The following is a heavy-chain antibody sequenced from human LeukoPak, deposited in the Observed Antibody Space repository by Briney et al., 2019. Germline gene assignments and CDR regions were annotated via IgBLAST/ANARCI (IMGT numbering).Heavy chain of an antibody. V-gene: IGHV1-46*01. CDR2: INPSGGST. CDR1: GYTFTSYY. D-gene: IGHD3-22*01. Sequence: ASVKVSCKASGYTFTSYYMHWVRQAPGQGPEWMGIINPSGGSTSYAQKFQGRVTMTRDTSTSTVYMELSSLRSEDTAVYYCARVGGYYDSSGYSDYWGQGTLVTVSS. J-gene: IGHJ4*02. CDR3: ARVGGYYDSSGYSDY.